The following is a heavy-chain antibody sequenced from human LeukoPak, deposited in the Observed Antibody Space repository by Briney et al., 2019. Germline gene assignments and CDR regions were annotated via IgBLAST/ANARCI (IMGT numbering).Heavy chain of an antibody. CDR2: IYHSGST. J-gene: IGHJ4*02. D-gene: IGHD6-19*01. CDR1: GGSISSSNW. CDR3: ARGVAVAGHPDY. Sequence: PSGTLSLTCAVSGGSISSSNWWSWVRQPPGKGLEWIGEIYHSGSTNYNPSLKGRVTISVDTSKNQFSLKLSSVTAADTAVYYCARGVAVAGHPDYWGQGTLVTVSS. V-gene: IGHV4-4*02.